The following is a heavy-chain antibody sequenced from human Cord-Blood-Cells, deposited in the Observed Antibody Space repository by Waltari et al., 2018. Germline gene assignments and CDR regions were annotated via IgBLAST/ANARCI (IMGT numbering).Heavy chain of an antibody. J-gene: IGHJ5*02. CDR3: ARENLSGSYYWFDP. CDR1: GFTFSSYW. CDR2: IKQDGSEK. D-gene: IGHD1-26*01. V-gene: IGHV3-7*01. Sequence: EVQLVESGGGLVQPGGSLRLSCAASGFTFSSYWMSWVRQAPWKGLGWVANIKQDGSEKYYVDSVKGRFTISRDNAKNSLYLQMNSLRAEDTAVYYCARENLSGSYYWFDPWGQGTLVTVSS.